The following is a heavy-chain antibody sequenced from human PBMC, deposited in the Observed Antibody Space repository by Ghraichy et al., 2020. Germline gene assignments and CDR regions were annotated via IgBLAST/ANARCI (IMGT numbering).Heavy chain of an antibody. CDR2: MTPSGGT. CDR3: SSVLTGHFKQWTDLFDC. J-gene: IGHJ4*02. Sequence: ASEKVSCKASGNTVATHDINWVRQAPGQGLEWMGFMTPSGGTGYAQKFQGRVSMTRDTSTGTAYMELSSLRSDDTAIYYCSSVLTGHFKQWTDLFDCWGQGTLVTVSS. D-gene: IGHD6-19*01. V-gene: IGHV1-8*01. CDR1: GNTVATHD.